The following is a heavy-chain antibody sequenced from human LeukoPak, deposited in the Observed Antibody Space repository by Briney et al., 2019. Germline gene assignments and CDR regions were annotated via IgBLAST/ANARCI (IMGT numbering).Heavy chain of an antibody. Sequence: SETLSLTCTVSGGSISNYYWGWIRQPPGMGLGWIGSIYYSGNTYYNPSLKSQVTISLDTSKNQFSLNLNSVTAADTALYFCARAAGSGLIYYWGQGILVIVSS. D-gene: IGHD6-19*01. V-gene: IGHV4-39*07. CDR2: IYYSGNT. J-gene: IGHJ4*02. CDR1: GGSISNYY. CDR3: ARAAGSGLIYY.